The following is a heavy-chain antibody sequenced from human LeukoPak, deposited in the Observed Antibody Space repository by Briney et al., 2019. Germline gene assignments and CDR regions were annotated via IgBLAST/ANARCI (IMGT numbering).Heavy chain of an antibody. CDR2: IYYTGST. V-gene: IGHV4-59*01. CDR1: GGSISTYY. Sequence: SEALSLTCTVSGGSISTYYWSWIRQPPGKGLEWIGYIYYTGSTNYSPPLQSRVTISVDTSKNQFSLKLRSVTAADTAVYFCARESRDAYGPYFDYWGQGTLVTVSS. D-gene: IGHD5-24*01. CDR3: ARESRDAYGPYFDY. J-gene: IGHJ4*02.